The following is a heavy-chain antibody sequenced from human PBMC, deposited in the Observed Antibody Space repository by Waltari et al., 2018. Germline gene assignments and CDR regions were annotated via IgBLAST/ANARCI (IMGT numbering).Heavy chain of an antibody. CDR3: VSYDSSGYHDY. D-gene: IGHD3-22*01. CDR1: GYSISSGYY. J-gene: IGHJ4*02. V-gene: IGHV4-38-2*01. CDR2: IYHSGST. Sequence: QVQLQESGPGLVKPSETLSLTCAVSGYSISSGYYWGWIRQPPGKGLEWIGSIYHSGSTYYNPSLKSRVTISVDTSKNQFSLKLSSVTAADTAVYYCVSYDSSGYHDYWGQGTLVTVSS.